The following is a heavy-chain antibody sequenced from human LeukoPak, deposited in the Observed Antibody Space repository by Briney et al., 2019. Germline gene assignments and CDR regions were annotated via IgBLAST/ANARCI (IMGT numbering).Heavy chain of an antibody. CDR3: AREKWGWFDP. CDR2: IYYSGST. V-gene: IGHV4-59*01. Sequence: PSETLPLTCTVPGGSISSYYWSWIRQPPGKGLEWIGYIYYSGSTNYNPSLKSRVTISVDTSKNQFSLKLSSVTAADTAVYFCAREKWGWFDPWGQGTLVTVSS. CDR1: GGSISSYY. J-gene: IGHJ5*02. D-gene: IGHD1-26*01.